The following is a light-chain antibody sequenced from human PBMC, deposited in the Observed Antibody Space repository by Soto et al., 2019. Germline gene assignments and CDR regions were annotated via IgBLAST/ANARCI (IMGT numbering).Light chain of an antibody. CDR3: SSYTSSSTLV. J-gene: IGLJ2*01. CDR1: SSDVGGYNF. CDR2: NVY. Sequence: QSALTQPASVSGSPGQSITISCTGTSSDVGGYNFVSWYQQHPGKAPKLMLYNVYDRPSGISHRFSGSRSGNTASLTISGLQAEDDAHDYCSSYTSSSTLVFGGGTKVTVL. V-gene: IGLV2-14*03.